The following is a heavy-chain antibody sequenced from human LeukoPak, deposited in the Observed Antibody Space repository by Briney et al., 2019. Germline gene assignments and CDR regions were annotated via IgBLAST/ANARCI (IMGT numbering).Heavy chain of an antibody. V-gene: IGHV4-39*07. J-gene: IGHJ4*02. D-gene: IGHD3-16*01. CDR3: ASLGGPFDY. Sequence: PSETLSLTCTVSGGSISSGGYYWSWIRQPPGKGLEWIGEINHSGSTNYNPSLKSRVTISVDTSKNQFSLKLSSVTAADTAVYYCASLGGPFDYWGQGTLVTVSS. CDR1: GGSISSGGYY. CDR2: INHSGST.